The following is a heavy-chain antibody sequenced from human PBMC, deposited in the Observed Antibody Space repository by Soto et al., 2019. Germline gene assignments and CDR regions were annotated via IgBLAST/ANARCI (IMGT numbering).Heavy chain of an antibody. CDR1: GGSVSSCCNY. Sequence: QPQLQESGPGLVKPSETLSFTCTVSGGSVSSCCNYWGWVRQPPGKGLEWIGSIHNSGSTSYNPSLRSRVTISVDTPKNQFSLTLTSVTAADTAVYYCARGLSSPSATGIWGQGILVTVSS. V-gene: IGHV4-39*01. CDR2: IHNSGST. CDR3: ARGLSSPSATGI. J-gene: IGHJ4*02. D-gene: IGHD6-6*01.